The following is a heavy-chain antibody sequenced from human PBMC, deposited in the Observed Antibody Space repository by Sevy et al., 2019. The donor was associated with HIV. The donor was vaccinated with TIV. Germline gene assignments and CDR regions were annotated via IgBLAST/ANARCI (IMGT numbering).Heavy chain of an antibody. CDR1: GYPFTVYY. D-gene: IGHD6-19*01. CDR2: INTAGGGA. V-gene: IGHV1-2*02. CDR3: ARGTGSSGWQYPHY. Sequence: ASVKVSCKASGYPFTVYYIHWLRETPRHGLQWVGFINTAGGGATYTPTFQGRVTLSRDTAINTAYLTLNDLTSDDTAVYSCARGTGSSGWQYPHYWGQGTQVTVSS. J-gene: IGHJ4*02.